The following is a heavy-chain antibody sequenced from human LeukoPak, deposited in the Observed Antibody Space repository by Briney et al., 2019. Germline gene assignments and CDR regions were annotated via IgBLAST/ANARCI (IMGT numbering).Heavy chain of an antibody. CDR1: GYTFTGYY. Sequence: GASVKVSCKASGYTFTGYYMHWVRQAPGQGLEWMGWINPNSGGTNYAQKFQGWVTMTRDTSISTAYMELSRLRSDDTAVYYCARDRTELGAYGMDVWGQGTTDTVSS. D-gene: IGHD1-26*01. CDR3: ARDRTELGAYGMDV. CDR2: INPNSGGT. V-gene: IGHV1-2*04. J-gene: IGHJ6*02.